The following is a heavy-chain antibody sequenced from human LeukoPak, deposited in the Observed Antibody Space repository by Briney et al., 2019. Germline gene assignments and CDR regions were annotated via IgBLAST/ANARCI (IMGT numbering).Heavy chain of an antibody. CDR3: ARGAAVRTPPVDY. J-gene: IGHJ4*02. D-gene: IGHD2-15*01. V-gene: IGHV3-21*01. CDR1: GFTFSSYS. Sequence: GGSLRLSCAASGFTFSSYSMNWVRQAPGKGLEWVSSISTSSNYIYYADSVKGRFTISRDNAKNSLFLQMNSLRAEDTAVYYRARGAAVRTPPVDYWGQGTLVTVSS. CDR2: ISTSSNYI.